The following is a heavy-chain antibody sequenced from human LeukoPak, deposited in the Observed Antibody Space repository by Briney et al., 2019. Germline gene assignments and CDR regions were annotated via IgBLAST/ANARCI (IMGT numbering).Heavy chain of an antibody. V-gene: IGHV3-11*01. Sequence: PGGSLRLSCVASGFTFSDYYMSWIRQAPGKGLEWVSYISSSGSTIYYADSVKGRFTISRDNAKNSLYLQMNSLRAEDTAVYYCARDREGIPAAIYDYWGQGTLVTVSS. J-gene: IGHJ4*02. D-gene: IGHD2-2*01. CDR1: GFTFSDYY. CDR2: ISSSGSTI. CDR3: ARDREGIPAAIYDY.